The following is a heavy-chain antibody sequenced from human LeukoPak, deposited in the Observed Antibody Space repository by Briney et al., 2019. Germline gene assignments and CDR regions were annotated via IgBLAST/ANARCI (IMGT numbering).Heavy chain of an antibody. CDR2: INHSGST. Sequence: SETLSLTCAVYGGSFSGYYWSWIRQPPGKGLEWIGEINHSGSTNYNPSLKSRVTISVDTSKNQFSLKLSSVTAADTAVYYCARVAIVVGCVDYWGQGTLVTVSS. D-gene: IGHD3-22*01. V-gene: IGHV4-34*01. J-gene: IGHJ4*02. CDR3: ARVAIVVGCVDY. CDR1: GGSFSGYY.